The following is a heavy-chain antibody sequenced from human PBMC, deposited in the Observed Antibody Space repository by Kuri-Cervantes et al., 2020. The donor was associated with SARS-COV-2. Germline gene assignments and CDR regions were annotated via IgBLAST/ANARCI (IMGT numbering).Heavy chain of an antibody. CDR2: ISSNGGST. V-gene: IGHV3-64*02. CDR1: GLPFSSYA. Sequence: GGPLRLSCAASGLPFSSYAMHWVRQAPGKGLEYVSAISSNGGSTYYADSVKGRFTISRDNSKNTLYLQMGSLRAEDMAVYYCARGGHYCSSTSCYMPGDYWGQGTLVTVSS. D-gene: IGHD2-2*02. J-gene: IGHJ4*02. CDR3: ARGGHYCSSTSCYMPGDY.